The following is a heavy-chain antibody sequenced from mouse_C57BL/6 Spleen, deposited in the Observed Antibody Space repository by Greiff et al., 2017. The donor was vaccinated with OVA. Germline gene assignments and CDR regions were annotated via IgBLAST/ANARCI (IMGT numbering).Heavy chain of an antibody. J-gene: IGHJ1*03. D-gene: IGHD1-1*01. CDR3: ARPYYYGSSYWYFDV. CDR2: INPNNGGT. Sequence: VQLKQSGPELVKPGASVKIPCKASGYTFTDYNMDWVKRSHGKSLEWIGDINPNNGGTIYNQKFKGKATLTVDKSSSTAYMELRSLTSEDTAVYYCARPYYYGSSYWYFDVWGTGTTVTVSS. CDR1: GYTFTDYN. V-gene: IGHV1-18*01.